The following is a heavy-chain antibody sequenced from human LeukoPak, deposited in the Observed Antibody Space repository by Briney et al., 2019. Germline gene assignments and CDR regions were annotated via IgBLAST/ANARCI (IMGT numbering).Heavy chain of an antibody. CDR1: GFTFSSYS. Sequence: GGSLRLSCAASGFTFSSYSMNWVRQAPGKGLEWVSSISSSGYIYYADSVKGRFTISRDNAKNSLYLQMNSLRAEDTAVYYCARDDYDILTGYFCYFDYWGQGTLVTVSS. CDR3: ARDDYDILTGYFCYFDY. D-gene: IGHD3-9*01. V-gene: IGHV3-21*01. CDR2: ISSSGYI. J-gene: IGHJ4*02.